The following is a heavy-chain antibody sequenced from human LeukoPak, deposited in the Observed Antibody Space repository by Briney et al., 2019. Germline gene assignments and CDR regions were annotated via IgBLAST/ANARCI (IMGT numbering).Heavy chain of an antibody. D-gene: IGHD6-13*01. CDR3: ARVKSAAGGTYDY. Sequence: GGSLRLPCAASGFTFSSYATSWVRQAPGKGLEWVSVMSGSGGSTLYADSVKGRFTISRDNSKNTLFLQMNSLRAEDTAVYYCARVKSAAGGTYDYWGQGTLVIVSS. CDR2: MSGSGGST. J-gene: IGHJ4*02. V-gene: IGHV3-23*01. CDR1: GFTFSSYA.